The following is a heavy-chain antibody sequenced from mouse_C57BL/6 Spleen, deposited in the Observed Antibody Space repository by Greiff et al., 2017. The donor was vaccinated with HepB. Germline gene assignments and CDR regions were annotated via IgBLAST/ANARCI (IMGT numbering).Heavy chain of an antibody. J-gene: IGHJ2*01. V-gene: IGHV1-69*01. CDR3: ARWGYDPYYFDY. CDR2: IDPSDSYT. CDR1: GYTFTSYW. D-gene: IGHD2-2*01. Sequence: QVQLQQPGAELVMPGASVKLSCKASGYTFTSYWMHWVKQRPGQGLEWIGEIDPSDSYTNYNQKFKGKSTLPVDKSSSTAYMQLSSLTSEDSAVYYCARWGYDPYYFDYWGQGTTLTVSS.